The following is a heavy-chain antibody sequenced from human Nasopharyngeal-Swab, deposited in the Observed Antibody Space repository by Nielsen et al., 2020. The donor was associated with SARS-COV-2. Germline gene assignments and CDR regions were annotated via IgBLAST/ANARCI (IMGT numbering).Heavy chain of an antibody. CDR1: GFSLSTSKVG. CDR2: LYWDDDN. J-gene: IGHJ4*02. Sequence: SGPTLVKPSQTLTLTCTFSGFSLSTSKVGVSWVRQLPGKALEWLALLYWDDDNRYNPSLKNRITITRDTSKNQVVLTMTNMDPVETATYYCVHSTGWRLDYWGQGTLVTVSS. V-gene: IGHV2-5*02. CDR3: VHSTGWRLDY. D-gene: IGHD6-19*01.